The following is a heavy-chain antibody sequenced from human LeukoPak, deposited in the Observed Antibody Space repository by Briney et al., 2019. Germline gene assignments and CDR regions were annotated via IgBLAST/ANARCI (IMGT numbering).Heavy chain of an antibody. D-gene: IGHD4-17*01. J-gene: IGHJ6*02. V-gene: IGHV4-4*02. CDR1: GGSISSTNW. CDR3: ARGTPSDYGAFYYYYYGMDV. CDR2: IYHSGTT. Sequence: SETLSLTCAVSGGSISSTNWWSWVRQPPGKGLEWIGEIYHSGTTNYNPSLKSRVTISVGKSRKHFSLKLNSVTAADTALYYCARGTPSDYGAFYYYYYGMDVWGQGTTVTVSS.